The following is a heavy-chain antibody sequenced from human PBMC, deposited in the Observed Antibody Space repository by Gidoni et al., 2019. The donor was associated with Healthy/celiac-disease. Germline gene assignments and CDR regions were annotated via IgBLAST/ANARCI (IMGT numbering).Heavy chain of an antibody. CDR1: GGSISSYY. CDR3: ARQRVTMVRGVTPYYCYMDV. D-gene: IGHD3-10*01. CDR2: IYYSGST. V-gene: IGHV4-59*08. J-gene: IGHJ6*03. Sequence: QVQLQEWRPGLVKPSETLSLTCTVSGGSISSYYWRCVRQPPGKGLKWTGDIYYSGSTNYNHSLKSRVTISVDTSKHQFSLKLSSVTAADTAVYYCARQRVTMVRGVTPYYCYMDVWGKRTTVTVSS.